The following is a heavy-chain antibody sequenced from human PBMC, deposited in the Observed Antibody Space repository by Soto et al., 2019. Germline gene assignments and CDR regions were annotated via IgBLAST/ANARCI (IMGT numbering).Heavy chain of an antibody. J-gene: IGHJ6*02. Sequence: ASVKVSCKASGFTFSDYGLSWVRQAPGQPLEWMGWISGDNINSKYSQKFQGRLTMTTDTSTATASMELRSLTYDDTAVYYCGREGQQLAQEKYYHFNGIDVWGQGTTVTVSS. CDR2: ISGDNINS. D-gene: IGHD6-13*01. CDR3: GREGQQLAQEKYYHFNGIDV. CDR1: GFTFSDYG. V-gene: IGHV1-18*01.